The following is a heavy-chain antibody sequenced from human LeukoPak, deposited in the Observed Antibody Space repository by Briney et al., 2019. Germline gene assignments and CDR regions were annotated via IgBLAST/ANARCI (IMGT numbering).Heavy chain of an antibody. CDR2: IIPILGIA. CDR3: ARSLGYFDWFYDY. J-gene: IGHJ4*02. D-gene: IGHD3-9*01. CDR1: GGTFSSYA. V-gene: IGHV1-69*04. Sequence: ASVKVSCKASGGTFSSYAISWVRQAPGQGLEWMGRIIPILGIANYAQKFQGRVTITADKSTSTAYMELSSLRSEDTAVYYCARSLGYFDWFYDYWGQGTLVTVSS.